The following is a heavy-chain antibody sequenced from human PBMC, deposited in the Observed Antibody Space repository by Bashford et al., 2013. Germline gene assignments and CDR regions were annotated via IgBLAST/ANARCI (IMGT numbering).Heavy chain of an antibody. D-gene: IGHD6-19*01. CDR2: INPNSGGT. J-gene: IGHJ2*01. V-gene: IGHV1-2*04. CDR1: GYTFTSYY. CDR3: ARESWVAVAGTLGTRNNWYFDL. Sequence: ASVKVSCKASGYTFTSYYMHWVRQAPGQGLEWMGWINPNSGGTNYAQKFQGWVTMTRDTSISTAYMELSRLRSDDTAVYYCARESWVAVAGTLGTRNNWYFDLWGRGTLVTVSS.